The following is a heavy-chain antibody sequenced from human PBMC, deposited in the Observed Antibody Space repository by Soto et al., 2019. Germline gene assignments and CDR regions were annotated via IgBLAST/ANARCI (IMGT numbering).Heavy chain of an antibody. CDR2: VYYSGTT. D-gene: IGHD1-26*01. V-gene: IGHV4-61*08. CDR3: ARDVIAPPHYFDP. J-gene: IGHJ5*02. Sequence: QVQLQESGPGLVKPLETLSLTCTVSGGSIDSGDYYWSWIRQPPGKGLEWIGYVYYSGTTNYNPCLKSRVTLSLDKSKNQLSLKMKSVTAADTAVYYFARDVIAPPHYFDPCGQGTLVTVAS. CDR1: GGSIDSGDYY.